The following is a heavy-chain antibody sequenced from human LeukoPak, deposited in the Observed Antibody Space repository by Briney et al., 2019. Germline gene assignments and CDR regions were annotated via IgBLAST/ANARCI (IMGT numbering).Heavy chain of an antibody. CDR3: AKLAVAGLYYYYYMDV. CDR1: GFTFSSYG. CDR2: IRYDGSNK. J-gene: IGHJ6*03. Sequence: PGGSLRLSCAASGFTFSSYGMHWVRQAPGKGLEWVAFIRYDGSNKYYADSVKGRFTISRDNSKNTLYLQMNSLRAEDTAVYYCAKLAVAGLYYYYYMDVWGKGTTVTVSS. D-gene: IGHD6-19*01. V-gene: IGHV3-30*02.